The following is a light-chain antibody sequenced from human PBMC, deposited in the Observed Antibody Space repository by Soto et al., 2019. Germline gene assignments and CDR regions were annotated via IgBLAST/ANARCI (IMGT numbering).Light chain of an antibody. CDR2: EVS. V-gene: IGLV2-23*02. J-gene: IGLJ7*01. CDR3: CSYGGSRAV. CDR1: SSDVGSHNL. Sequence: QSALTQPASVSGSPGQSITISCTGTSSDVGSHNLVSWYQQHPGQAPKLMIYEVSKRPLGVSARFSASKSGNTASLTISGLLAEDAADYYCCSYGGSRAVFGGGTQLTVL.